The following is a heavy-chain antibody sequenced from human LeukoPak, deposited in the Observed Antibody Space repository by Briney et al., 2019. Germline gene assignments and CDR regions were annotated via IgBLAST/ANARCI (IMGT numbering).Heavy chain of an antibody. CDR1: GGTFSSYA. J-gene: IGHJ4*02. CDR2: MNPNSGNT. Sequence: GASVKVSCKASGGTFSSYAINWVRQATGQGLEWMGWMNPNSGNTGYAQKFQGRVTMTRNTSISTAYMELSSLRSEDTAVYYCARSQQTWYDSSEFSDYWGQGTLVTVSS. CDR3: ARSQQTWYDSSEFSDY. D-gene: IGHD3-22*01. V-gene: IGHV1-8*02.